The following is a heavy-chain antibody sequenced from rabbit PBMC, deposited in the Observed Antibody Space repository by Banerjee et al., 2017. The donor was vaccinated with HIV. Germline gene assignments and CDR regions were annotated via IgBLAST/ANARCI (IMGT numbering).Heavy chain of an antibody. V-gene: IGHV1S7*01. J-gene: IGHJ4*01. Sequence: QLKESGGGLVQPGGSLKLSCKASGFDFSSCYMSWVRQAPGKGLEWIGYIDPVFGGTYYASWVNGRFTISSHNAQNTLYLQLNSLTAADTATYFCARATMMLVINLWGPGTLVTV. D-gene: IGHD2-1*01. CDR1: GFDFSSCY. CDR2: IDPVFGGT. CDR3: ARATMMLVINL.